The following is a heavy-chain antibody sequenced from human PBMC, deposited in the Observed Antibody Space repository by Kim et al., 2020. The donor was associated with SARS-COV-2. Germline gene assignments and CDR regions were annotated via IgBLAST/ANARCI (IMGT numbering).Heavy chain of an antibody. CDR1: GFTVSSNY. J-gene: IGHJ4*02. CDR2: IYSGNKT. V-gene: IGHV3-66*01. Sequence: GGSLRLSCAASGFTVSSNYMSWLRQAPGKGLEWLSVIYSGNKTYYVDSVKGRFIISRDNSKNTLYLQMSSLRVADTAVYYCATNLAAAGVVWGQGTLVTV. CDR3: ATNLAAAGVV. D-gene: IGHD6-13*01.